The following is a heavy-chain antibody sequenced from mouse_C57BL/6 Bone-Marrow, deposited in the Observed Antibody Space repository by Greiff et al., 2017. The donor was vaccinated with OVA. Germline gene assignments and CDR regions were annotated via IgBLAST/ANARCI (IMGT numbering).Heavy chain of an antibody. V-gene: IGHV1-82*01. CDR3: ARSYYYGSSYRYFDV. J-gene: IGHJ1*03. CDR2: ICPGDGDT. D-gene: IGHD1-1*01. CDR1: GYAFSSSW. Sequence: VKLQQSGPELVKPGASVKISCKASGYAFSSSWMNWVKQRPGKGLEWIGRICPGDGDTNYNGKFKGKATLTADKSSSTAYMQLSSLTSEDSAVYFCARSYYYGSSYRYFDVWGTGTTVTVSS.